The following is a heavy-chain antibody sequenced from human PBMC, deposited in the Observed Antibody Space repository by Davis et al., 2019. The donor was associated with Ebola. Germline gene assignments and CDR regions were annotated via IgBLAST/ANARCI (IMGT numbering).Heavy chain of an antibody. CDR2: INAGNGNT. CDR1: GYTFTSYA. J-gene: IGHJ3*02. Sequence: ASVKVSCKASGYTFTSYAMHWVRQAPGQRLEWMGWINAGNGNTKYSQKFQGRVTITRDTSASTAYMELSSLRSEDTAIYYCARDREGDWTFDIWGLGTMVTVSS. D-gene: IGHD2-21*02. CDR3: ARDREGDWTFDI. V-gene: IGHV1-3*01.